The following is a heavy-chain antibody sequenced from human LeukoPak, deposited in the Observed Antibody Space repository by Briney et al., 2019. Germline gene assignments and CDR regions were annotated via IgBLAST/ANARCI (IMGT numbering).Heavy chain of an antibody. D-gene: IGHD6-19*01. J-gene: IGHJ4*02. CDR1: GFTFSSFA. CDR2: ITGGSGAK. V-gene: IGHV3-23*01. CDR3: AKDTPLTTYTSGWSSNSFDY. Sequence: AGSLRLSCTVSGFTFSSFAMSWVRQAPGKGLEWVSTITGGSGAKYYADSVKGRFTISRDNSKDTLYLQMHSLRAEDTAVYFCAKDTPLTTYTSGWSSNSFDYWGQGTLVAVSS.